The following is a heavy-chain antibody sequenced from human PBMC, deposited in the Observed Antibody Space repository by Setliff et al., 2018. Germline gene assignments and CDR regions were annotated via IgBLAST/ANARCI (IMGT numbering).Heavy chain of an antibody. V-gene: IGHV4-59*01. D-gene: IGHD5-18*01. CDR1: GGPILSSF. Sequence: SETLSLTCTVSGGPILSSFLSWIRQPPGKGLEWIGYISQTGTTDNNPTLKSRVSISIDTSKSLFSLKLRSVTAADTAIYYCAGRPQNTPMGPCDYWGQGTLVTVS. J-gene: IGHJ4*02. CDR3: AGRPQNTPMGPCDY. CDR2: ISQTGTT.